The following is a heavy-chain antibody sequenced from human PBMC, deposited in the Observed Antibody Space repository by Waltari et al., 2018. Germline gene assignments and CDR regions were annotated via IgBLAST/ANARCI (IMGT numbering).Heavy chain of an antibody. D-gene: IGHD3-22*01. V-gene: IGHV3-23*01. CDR1: GFTFSTYA. Sequence: EVQLLESGGGLVQSGGSLRLPCAASGFTFSTYAMSWVRQAPGKGLEGVSVISGSGGSTYYADSVKGRFTISRDNSKNILYLQMNSLRVEDTAVCYCAKGGATMTLVPKWVDVWGQGTTVTVSS. CDR3: AKGGATMTLVPKWVDV. J-gene: IGHJ6*02. CDR2: ISGSGGST.